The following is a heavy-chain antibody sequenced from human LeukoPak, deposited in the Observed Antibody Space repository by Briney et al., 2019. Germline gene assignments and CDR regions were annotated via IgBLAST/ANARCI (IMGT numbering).Heavy chain of an antibody. CDR1: GGSFSGYY. V-gene: IGHV4-34*01. Sequence: SETLSLTCAVYGGSFSGYYWSWIRQPPGKGLEWIGEINHSGSTNYNPSLKSRVTISVDSSKNQFSLKLTSVTAADTAVYYCARYNPVPAAMVDYWGQGILVTVSS. CDR2: INHSGST. D-gene: IGHD2-2*01. J-gene: IGHJ4*02. CDR3: ARYNPVPAAMVDY.